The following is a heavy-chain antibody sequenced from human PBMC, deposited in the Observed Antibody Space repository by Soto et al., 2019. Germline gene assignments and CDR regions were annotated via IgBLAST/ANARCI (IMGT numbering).Heavy chain of an antibody. CDR3: ANQERGSDFAY. V-gene: IGHV3-30*18. CDR1: GFTFNKYG. D-gene: IGHD3-16*01. CDR2: ISNDGSSE. Sequence: QVQLVESGGSVVQPGRSLRLSCAASGFTFNKYGMHWVRQAPGKGLEWVAAISNDGSSEYYADSVLGRFTISRDNPKNTLYLQMNSLKSEDTAVYSCANQERGSDFAYRGQGTLVTVYS. J-gene: IGHJ4*02.